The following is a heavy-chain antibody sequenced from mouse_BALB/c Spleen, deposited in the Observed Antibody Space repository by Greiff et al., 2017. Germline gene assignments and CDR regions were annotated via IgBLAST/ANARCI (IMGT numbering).Heavy chain of an antibody. CDR3: ARKFITTAYWYFDV. V-gene: IGHV14-3*02. CDR1: GFNIKDTY. CDR2: IDPANGNT. Sequence: EVQLQQSGAELVKPGASVKLSCTASGFNIKDTYMHWVKQRPEQGLEWIGRIDPANGNTKYDPKFQGKATITADTSSNTAYLQLSSLTSEDTAVYYCARKFITTAYWYFDVWGAGTTVTVSS. J-gene: IGHJ1*01. D-gene: IGHD1-2*01.